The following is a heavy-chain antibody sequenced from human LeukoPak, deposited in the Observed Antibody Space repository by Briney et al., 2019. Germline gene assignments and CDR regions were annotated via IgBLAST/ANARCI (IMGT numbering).Heavy chain of an antibody. V-gene: IGHV4-59*01. Sequence: PSETLSLTCTVSGGSITSYYRSWIRQPPGKGLEWIGYIYYSGSTNYNPSLKSRVTISVDTSKNQFSLKLSSVTAADTAVYYCARIGSSWNFDFDYWGQGTLVTVSS. J-gene: IGHJ4*02. CDR2: IYYSGST. CDR3: ARIGSSWNFDFDY. CDR1: GGSITSYY. D-gene: IGHD6-13*01.